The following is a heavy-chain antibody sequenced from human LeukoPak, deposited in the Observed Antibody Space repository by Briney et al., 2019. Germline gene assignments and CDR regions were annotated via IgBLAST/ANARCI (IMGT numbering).Heavy chain of an antibody. CDR1: GYTFTGYY. D-gene: IGHD3-16*01. Sequence: ASVTVSCKGSGYTFTGYYMHWVRQAPGQGLEWMGWINPNSGTTNYAQKFQGRVTVTRDTSISTAYMELSRLESDDTAVYFCARDLMTTPTWDFDYWGQGTLVTVAS. CDR2: INPNSGTT. V-gene: IGHV1-2*02. CDR3: ARDLMTTPTWDFDY. J-gene: IGHJ4*02.